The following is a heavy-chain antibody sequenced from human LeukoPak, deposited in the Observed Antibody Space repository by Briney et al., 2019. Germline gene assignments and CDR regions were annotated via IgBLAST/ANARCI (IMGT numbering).Heavy chain of an antibody. CDR2: ISAYNGNT. CDR1: GGTFSSYA. D-gene: IGHD2-8*02. CDR3: ATGPTARLDY. Sequence: ASVKVSCKASGGTFSSYAISWVRQAPGQGLEWMGWISAYNGNTNYAQKLQGRVTMTTDTSTSTAYMELRSLRSDDTAVYYCATGPTARLDYWGQGTLVTVSS. J-gene: IGHJ4*02. V-gene: IGHV1-18*01.